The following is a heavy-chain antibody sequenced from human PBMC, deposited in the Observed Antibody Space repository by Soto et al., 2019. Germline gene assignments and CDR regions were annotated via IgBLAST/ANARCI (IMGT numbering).Heavy chain of an antibody. V-gene: IGHV1-69*01. CDR3: ARDFREQWLVRYSYYGMDV. Sequence: QVQLVQSGAEVKKPGSSVKVSCKASGGTFSSYAIRWVRQAPGQGLEWMGGIIPIFGTANYAQKFQGRVTITADESTSTAYMELSSLRSEDTAVYYCARDFREQWLVRYSYYGMDVWGQGTTVTVSS. CDR1: GGTFSSYA. J-gene: IGHJ6*02. D-gene: IGHD6-19*01. CDR2: IIPIFGTA.